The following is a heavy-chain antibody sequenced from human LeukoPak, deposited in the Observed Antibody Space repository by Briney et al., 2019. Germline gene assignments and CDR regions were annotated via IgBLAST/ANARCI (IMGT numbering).Heavy chain of an antibody. D-gene: IGHD1-26*01. V-gene: IGHV4-39*07. J-gene: IGHJ6*03. CDR2: IYYSGST. Sequence: SETLSLTCTVSGGSISSSSYFWGWIRQPPGKGLEWIGSIYYSGSTYYNPSLKSRVTMSVDTSKNQFSLKLSSVTAADTAVYYCARDDRVGAILGYMDVWGKGTTVTVSS. CDR3: ARDDRVGAILGYMDV. CDR1: GGSISSSSYF.